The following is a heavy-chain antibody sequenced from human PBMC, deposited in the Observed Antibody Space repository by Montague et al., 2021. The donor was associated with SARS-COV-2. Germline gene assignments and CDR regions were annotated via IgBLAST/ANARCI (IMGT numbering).Heavy chain of an antibody. V-gene: IGHV4-39*01. D-gene: IGHD3-10*01. CDR2: ISYSGRT. J-gene: IGHJ6*03. Sequence: ETLSLTCSVSGGSVSSSPYYWGWIRQPPGRGLEWVGSISYSGRTYFSPSLKSRLTISVDSSENQFSLRLSSVTAADTAVYYCASSYYYGSGTYVYNYYMDVWGKGTTATVSS. CDR3: ASSYYYGSGTYVYNYYMDV. CDR1: GGSVSSSPYY.